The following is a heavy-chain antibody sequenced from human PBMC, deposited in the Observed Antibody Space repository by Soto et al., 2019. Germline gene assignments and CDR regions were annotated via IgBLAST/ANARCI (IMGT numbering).Heavy chain of an antibody. Sequence: GESLKISCKGSGYSFTSYWISWVRQMPGKGLEWMGRIDPSDSYTNYSPSFQGHVTISANRSISTAYLQWSSLKASDTAMYYCARRGYSIGYYGMDVWGQGTTVTVSS. V-gene: IGHV5-10-1*01. J-gene: IGHJ6*02. D-gene: IGHD6-13*01. CDR1: GYSFTSYW. CDR2: IDPSDSYT. CDR3: ARRGYSIGYYGMDV.